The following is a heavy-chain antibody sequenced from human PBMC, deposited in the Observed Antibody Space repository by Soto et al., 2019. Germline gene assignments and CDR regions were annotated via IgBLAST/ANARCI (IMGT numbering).Heavy chain of an antibody. CDR2: ISGSSGST. CDR1: GFTFSSYA. V-gene: IGHV3-23*01. D-gene: IGHD6-19*01. J-gene: IGHJ4*02. Sequence: ESGGGLVQPGGSLRLSCAASGFTFSSYAMSWVRQAPGKGLEWVSTISGSSGSTYYADSVEGRFTISRDNSKNTLYLQMNGLRAEDTAVYCCAKRGRGAVAFDYWGQGTLVTVSS. CDR3: AKRGRGAVAFDY.